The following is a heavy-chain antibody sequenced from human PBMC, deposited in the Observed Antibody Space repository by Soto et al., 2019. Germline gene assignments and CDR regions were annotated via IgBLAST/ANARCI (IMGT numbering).Heavy chain of an antibody. D-gene: IGHD3-10*01. Sequence: GGSLRLSCAASGFTFSSYAMSWVRQAPGKGLEWVSDISGSGGSTYYADSVKGRFTISRDKSKNTLYMQMNSLRAEDTAVYYCAKDRIRVTLKVAVWYGMDVWGQGTTVTVSS. J-gene: IGHJ6*02. CDR2: ISGSGGST. CDR1: GFTFSSYA. V-gene: IGHV3-23*01. CDR3: AKDRIRVTLKVAVWYGMDV.